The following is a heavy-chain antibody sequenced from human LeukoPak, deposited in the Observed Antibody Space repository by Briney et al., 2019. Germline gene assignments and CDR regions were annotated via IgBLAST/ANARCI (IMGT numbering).Heavy chain of an antibody. J-gene: IGHJ4*02. V-gene: IGHV3-48*03. Sequence: GGSLRLSCAASGFTFSTYEMNWVRQALGKGLEWVSFISTSGSTIYYADSVKGRFTISRDNAKNSLSLQMNSLRAEDTAVYYCARGEYYFDYWGQGTLVTVSS. CDR3: ARGEYYFDY. CDR2: ISTSGSTI. CDR1: GFTFSTYE.